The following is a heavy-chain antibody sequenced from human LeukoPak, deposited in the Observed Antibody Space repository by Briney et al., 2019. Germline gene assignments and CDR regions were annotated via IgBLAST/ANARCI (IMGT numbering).Heavy chain of an antibody. CDR1: GYTFTSYG. J-gene: IGHJ4*02. Sequence: ASVKVSCKASGYTFTSYGISWVRQAPGQGLEWMGWISAYNGNTNYAQKLQGRVTMTTDTSTSTAYMELRSLRSDDTAVYYCARGGPFPSSSSSREYYLDYRGQGTLVTVSS. V-gene: IGHV1-18*01. CDR3: ARGGPFPSSSSSREYYLDY. CDR2: ISAYNGNT. D-gene: IGHD6-6*01.